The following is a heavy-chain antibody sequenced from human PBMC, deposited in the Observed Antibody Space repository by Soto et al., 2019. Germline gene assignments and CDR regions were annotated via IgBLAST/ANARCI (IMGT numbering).Heavy chain of an antibody. CDR1: GFTFSSYK. CDR3: ARGYYYGSGLPHAFDI. D-gene: IGHD3-10*01. V-gene: IGHV3-64*01. Sequence: GGSLRLSCAASGFTFSSYKMHWVRQAPGKGLEYVSGISSNGGSTYYANSVKGRFTISRDNSKNTLYLQMGSLRAEDMAVYYCARGYYYGSGLPHAFDIWGQGTMVTVSS. CDR2: ISSNGGST. J-gene: IGHJ3*02.